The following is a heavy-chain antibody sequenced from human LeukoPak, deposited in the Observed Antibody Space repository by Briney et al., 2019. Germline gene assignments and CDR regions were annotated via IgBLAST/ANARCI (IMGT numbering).Heavy chain of an antibody. V-gene: IGHV4-61*05. J-gene: IGHJ3*02. CDR1: GGSISSSSYY. CDR3: ARVGLTDAFDI. CDR2: IYYSGST. D-gene: IGHD1-26*01. Sequence: SETLSLTCTVSGGSISSSSYYWGWIRQPPGKGLEWIGYIYYSGSTNYNPSLKSRVTISVDTSKNQFSLKLSSVTAADTAVYYCARVGLTDAFDIWGQGTMVTVSS.